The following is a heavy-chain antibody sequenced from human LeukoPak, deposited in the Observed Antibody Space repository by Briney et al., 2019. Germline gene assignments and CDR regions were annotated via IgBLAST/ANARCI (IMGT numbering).Heavy chain of an antibody. Sequence: SGGSLRLSCAASGFTFSSYSMNWVRKAPGKGLEWVSSISSSSSYIYYADSVKGRFTISRDNAKNSLYLQMNSLRAEDTAVYYCARDLIRYYYDSSAYYFDYWGQGTLVTVSS. CDR3: ARDLIRYYYDSSAYYFDY. V-gene: IGHV3-21*01. D-gene: IGHD3-22*01. CDR2: ISSSSSYI. J-gene: IGHJ4*02. CDR1: GFTFSSYS.